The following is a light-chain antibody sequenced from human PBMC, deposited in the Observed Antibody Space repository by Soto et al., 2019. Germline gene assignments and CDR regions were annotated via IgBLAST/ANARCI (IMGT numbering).Light chain of an antibody. CDR3: SSHTSSSPCV. CDR1: SSDVGGYKY. V-gene: IGLV2-14*01. CDR2: EVS. Sequence: QSVLTQPASVSGSPGQSITISCTGTSSDVGGYKYVSWYQQHPGKAPKLMIYEVSNRPSGVSNRFSGSKSGNMASLTISGLQAEDEADYYCSSHTSSSPCVFGTGTKVTVL. J-gene: IGLJ1*01.